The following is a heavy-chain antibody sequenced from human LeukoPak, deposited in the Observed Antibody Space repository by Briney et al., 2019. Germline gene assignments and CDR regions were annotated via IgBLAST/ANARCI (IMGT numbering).Heavy chain of an antibody. D-gene: IGHD3-10*01. Sequence: GGSLRLSCAASGFTFSSYSMNWVRQAPGKGLEWVSSISSSDNYIYYADSVKGRFTISRDNAKNTLYLQMNSLRAEDTAVYYCARVSGILGEGYWGQGTLVTVSS. V-gene: IGHV3-21*01. J-gene: IGHJ4*02. CDR1: GFTFSSYS. CDR2: ISSSDNYI. CDR3: ARVSGILGEGY.